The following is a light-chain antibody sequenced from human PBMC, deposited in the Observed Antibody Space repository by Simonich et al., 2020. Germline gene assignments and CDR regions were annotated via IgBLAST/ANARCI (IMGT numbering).Light chain of an antibody. J-gene: IGLJ3*02. V-gene: IGLV1-47*01. CDR3: AAWDDSLSGPV. CDR1: SSNIGSNY. CDR2: RNN. Sequence: QSVLTQPPSASGTPGQRVTISCSGSSSNIGSNYVYWYQQLPGTAPKLLSYRNNQRPSGVPYRFSGSKSGTSASLAISGLRSEDEADYYCAAWDDSLSGPVFGGGTKLTVL.